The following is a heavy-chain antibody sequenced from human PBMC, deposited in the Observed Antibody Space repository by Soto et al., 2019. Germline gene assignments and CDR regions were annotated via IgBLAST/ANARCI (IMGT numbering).Heavy chain of an antibody. CDR1: GYTFTSYY. V-gene: IGHV1-46*01. D-gene: IGHD3-22*01. CDR3: ARDLGYYYASSGYYRRLNC. CDR2: INPSGGST. J-gene: IGHJ4*02. Sequence: GASVKVSCKASGYTFTSYYMHWVRQAPGQGLEWMGIINPSGGSTSYAQKFQGRVTMTRDTSTSTVYMELSSLRSEDTAVYYCARDLGYYYASSGYYRRLNCWGQGNLVTVSS.